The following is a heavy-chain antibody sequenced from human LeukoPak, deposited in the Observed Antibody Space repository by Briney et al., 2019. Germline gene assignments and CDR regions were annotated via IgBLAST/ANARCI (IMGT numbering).Heavy chain of an antibody. CDR3: ARLYSSDSYYFDY. CDR2: IYYSGST. CDR1: GGSISSSSYY. J-gene: IGHJ4*02. D-gene: IGHD6-19*01. V-gene: IGHV4-39*07. Sequence: SETLSLTCTVSGGSISSSSYYWGWIRQPPGKGLEWIGSIYYSGSTYYNPSLKSRVTISVDTSKNQFSLKLSSVTAADTAVYYCARLYSSDSYYFDYWGQGTLVTVSS.